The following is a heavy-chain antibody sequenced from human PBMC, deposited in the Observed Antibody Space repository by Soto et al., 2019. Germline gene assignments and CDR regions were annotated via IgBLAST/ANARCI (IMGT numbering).Heavy chain of an antibody. CDR2: MNPNSGNT. V-gene: IGHV1-8*01. D-gene: IGHD3-3*01. CDR1: GYTFTSYD. Sequence: ASVKVSCKASGYTFTSYDINWVRQATGQGLEWMGWMNPNSGNTGYAQKFQGRVTMTRNTSISTAYMELSSLRSEDTAVYYCARGYRSDFWSGYYIPNEYYMDVWGKGNTVTVS. CDR3: ARGYRSDFWSGYYIPNEYYMDV. J-gene: IGHJ6*03.